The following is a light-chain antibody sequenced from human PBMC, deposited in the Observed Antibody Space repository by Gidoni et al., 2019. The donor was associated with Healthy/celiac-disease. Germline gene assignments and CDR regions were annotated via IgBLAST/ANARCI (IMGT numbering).Light chain of an antibody. CDR1: QSLLHSNGYNY. Sequence: DIVMTQSPLSLPVTPGEPAPISCRSSQSLLHSNGYNYSDWYLQKPGQSPQLLIYLGSNRASGVPDRFSGSGSGTDFTLKISRVEAEDVGVYYCMQALQTPYTFGQGTKLEIK. CDR3: MQALQTPYT. CDR2: LGS. J-gene: IGKJ2*01. V-gene: IGKV2-28*01.